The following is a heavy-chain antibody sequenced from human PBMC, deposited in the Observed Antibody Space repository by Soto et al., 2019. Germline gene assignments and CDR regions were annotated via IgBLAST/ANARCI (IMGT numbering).Heavy chain of an antibody. CDR1: GQSVNKKYYY. J-gene: IGHJ4*02. D-gene: IGHD6-13*01. CDR3: ARLIGAAGAAFDH. CDR2: LSDSGTT. V-gene: IGHV4-39*01. Sequence: PSETLSLACTCSGQSVNKKYYYGAWSRHPPGKGLEWIGSLSDSGTTYYNPSLQSRVTISVDTSKNEFSLKVTSVTALDTAVYYCARLIGAAGAAFDHWGXGTLVPSPQ.